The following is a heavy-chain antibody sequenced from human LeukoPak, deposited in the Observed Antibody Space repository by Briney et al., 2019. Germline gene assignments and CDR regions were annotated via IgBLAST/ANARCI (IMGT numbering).Heavy chain of an antibody. Sequence: PSETLSLTCTVSGGSISSYYWSWIRQPPGKGLEWIGYIYYSGSTNYNPSLKSRVTISVDTSKNQFSLKLSSVTAADTAVYYCARVRSTWGPYCSSTSCPGWFDPWGQGTLVTVSS. CDR1: GGSISSYY. CDR3: ARVRSTWGPYCSSTSCPGWFDP. J-gene: IGHJ5*02. CDR2: IYYSGST. V-gene: IGHV4-59*01. D-gene: IGHD2-2*01.